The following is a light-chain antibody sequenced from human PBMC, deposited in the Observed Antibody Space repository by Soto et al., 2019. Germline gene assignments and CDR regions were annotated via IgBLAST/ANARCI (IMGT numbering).Light chain of an antibody. Sequence: IVCTQSPGTLSLYQGGRATLSCRASQSVSSYLAWYQQKPGQAPRLLIYDASNRATGIPARFSGSGSGTDFTLTISSLEPEDFAVYYCQQRSNLPPTFGQGTKVDNK. CDR1: QSVSSY. CDR3: QQRSNLPPT. J-gene: IGKJ1*01. V-gene: IGKV3-11*01. CDR2: DAS.